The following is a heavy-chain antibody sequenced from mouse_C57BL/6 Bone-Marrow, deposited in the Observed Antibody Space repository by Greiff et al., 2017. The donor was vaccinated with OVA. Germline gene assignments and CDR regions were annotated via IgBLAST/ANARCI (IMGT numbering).Heavy chain of an antibody. Sequence: VQLQQPGAELVRPGTSVKLSCKASGYTFTSYWMHWVKQRPGQGLEWIGVIDPSDSYTNYNQKFKGKATLTVDTSSSTAYMQLSSLTSEDSAVYYCARDYGSSYLYWYFDVWGTGTTVTVSS. CDR2: IDPSDSYT. J-gene: IGHJ1*03. V-gene: IGHV1-59*01. D-gene: IGHD1-1*01. CDR1: GYTFTSYW. CDR3: ARDYGSSYLYWYFDV.